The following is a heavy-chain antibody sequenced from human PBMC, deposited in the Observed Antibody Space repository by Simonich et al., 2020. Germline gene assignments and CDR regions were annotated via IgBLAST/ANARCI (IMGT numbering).Heavy chain of an antibody. J-gene: IGHJ3*02. Sequence: QVQLVQSGAEVKKPGASVKVSCKAAGYTFTGCYMHWVRQAPGQGVELMGWINPDNGGTNHAQQFQGRVTMTRDTSISTAYMELSRLRSDDTAVYYCARVRFEAFDIWGQGTMVTVSS. V-gene: IGHV1-2*02. CDR1: GYTFTGCY. CDR2: INPDNGGT. CDR3: ARVRFEAFDI.